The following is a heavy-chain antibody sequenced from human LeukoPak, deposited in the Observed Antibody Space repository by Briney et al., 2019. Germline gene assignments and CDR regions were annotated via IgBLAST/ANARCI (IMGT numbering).Heavy chain of an antibody. CDR3: ARLVATSRFDP. Sequence: PSETLSLTCTVSGDSISGSDYYWDWTRQPPGKGLEWIGNIYYSGSTYYNPSLESRVTISVDTSKNQFSLRLSSVTAADTAVYYCARLVATSRFDPWGQGTLVTVSS. D-gene: IGHD5-12*01. CDR2: IYYSGST. J-gene: IGHJ5*02. V-gene: IGHV4-39*01. CDR1: GDSISGSDYY.